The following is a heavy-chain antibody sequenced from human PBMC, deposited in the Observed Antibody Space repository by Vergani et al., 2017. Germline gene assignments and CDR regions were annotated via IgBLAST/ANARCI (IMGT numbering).Heavy chain of an antibody. CDR2: ISSSSSYI. CDR1: GFTFSSYS. J-gene: IGHJ3*02. Sequence: EVQLVESGGGLVKPGGSLRLSCAASGFTFSSYSMNWVRQAPGKGLEWVSSISSSSSYIFYADSVKGRFTISRDNSKNTLYLQMNSLRAEYTAVYYCAKAGLRPWSGYPQLWAVDAFDIWGQGTMVTVSS. D-gene: IGHD3-3*01. CDR3: AKAGLRPWSGYPQLWAVDAFDI. V-gene: IGHV3-21*04.